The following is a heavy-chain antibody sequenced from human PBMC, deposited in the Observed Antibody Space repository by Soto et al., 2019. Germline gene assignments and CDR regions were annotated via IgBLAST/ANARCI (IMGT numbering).Heavy chain of an antibody. J-gene: IGHJ4*02. CDR2: ISAYNGNT. V-gene: IGHV1-18*04. D-gene: IGHD2-15*01. Sequence: ASVKVSCKASGYTFTSYGISWVLQAPGQGLEWMGWISAYNGNTNYAQKLQGRVTMTTDTSTSTAYMELRSLRSDDTAVYYCARDLEVVVVAARFDYWGQGTLVTVSS. CDR3: ARDLEVVVVAARFDY. CDR1: GYTFTSYG.